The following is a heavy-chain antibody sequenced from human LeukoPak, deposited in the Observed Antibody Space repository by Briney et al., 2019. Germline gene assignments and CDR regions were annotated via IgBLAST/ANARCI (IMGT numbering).Heavy chain of an antibody. CDR1: GFSFGSYA. Sequence: GGSLRLPCVASGFSFGSYAMNWVRQAPGKGLEWVSVIYSGDITYYADSVKGRFTISRDNSKNTLYLQMNSLRAEDTAVYYCARGSGYNYGFPDYWGQGTLVTVSS. CDR3: ARGSGYNYGFPDY. D-gene: IGHD5-18*01. J-gene: IGHJ4*02. V-gene: IGHV3-23*03. CDR2: IYSGDIT.